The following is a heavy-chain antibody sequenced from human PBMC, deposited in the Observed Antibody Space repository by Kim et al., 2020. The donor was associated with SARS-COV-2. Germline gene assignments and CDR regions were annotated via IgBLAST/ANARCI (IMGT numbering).Heavy chain of an antibody. D-gene: IGHD6-19*01. V-gene: IGHV4-59*08. Sequence: SETLSLTCTISGASVSDDYWTWIRQPPGKGLEWIGYFSYNKRTSYNPSLKSRVSMSLDTSRNQLSLKLNSVTAADTAVYYCARLPDINGWPFDYWGQGTLVTVSS. CDR2: FSYNKRT. J-gene: IGHJ4*02. CDR1: GASVSDDY. CDR3: ARLPDINGWPFDY.